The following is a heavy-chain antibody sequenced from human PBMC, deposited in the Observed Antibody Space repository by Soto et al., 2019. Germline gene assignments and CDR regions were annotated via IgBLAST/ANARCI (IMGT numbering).Heavy chain of an antibody. CDR1: GFTFSSCS. CDR3: VKGGTSVSSAGFDY. Sequence: PGGSLRLSCSASGFTFSSCSMHWVRQAPGKGLEFVSVIRNNGISTYYADSVKGRFTISRDNSKNTLSLQMRSLRPEDTAVYYCVKGGTSVSSAGFDYWGLGTLVTVSS. D-gene: IGHD3-22*01. V-gene: IGHV3-64D*06. J-gene: IGHJ4*02. CDR2: IRNNGIST.